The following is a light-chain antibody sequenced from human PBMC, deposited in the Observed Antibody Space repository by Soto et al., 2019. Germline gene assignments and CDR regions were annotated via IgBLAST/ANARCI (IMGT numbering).Light chain of an antibody. Sequence: QSVLTQPPSASSTPGQTVTISCSGSTSNIGTFYVYWYQHLPGTAPKLLIYIGDQRASGVSDRFSGSKSGTSASLAISGLRSDDEADYSCAAWDDNLNAYVFGSGSKVTVL. CDR3: AAWDDNLNAYV. CDR1: TSNIGTFY. V-gene: IGLV1-47*02. J-gene: IGLJ6*01. CDR2: IGD.